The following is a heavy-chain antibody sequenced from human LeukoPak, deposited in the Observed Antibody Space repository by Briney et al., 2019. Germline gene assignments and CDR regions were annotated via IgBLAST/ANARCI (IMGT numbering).Heavy chain of an antibody. CDR2: IYISGSGST. Sequence: PSETLSLTCTVSGGSISSYYWSWIRQPAGKGLEWIGRIYISGSGSTNYNPSLKSRVTMSVDTSKNQFSLKLSSVTAADTAVYYCARVGIAVAAGPYYYMDVWGKGTTVTVSS. CDR1: GGSISSYY. J-gene: IGHJ6*03. CDR3: ARVGIAVAAGPYYYMDV. V-gene: IGHV4-4*07. D-gene: IGHD6-19*01.